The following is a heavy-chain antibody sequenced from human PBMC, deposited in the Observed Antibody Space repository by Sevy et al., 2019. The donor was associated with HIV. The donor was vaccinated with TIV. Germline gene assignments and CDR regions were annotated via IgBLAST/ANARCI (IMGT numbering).Heavy chain of an antibody. D-gene: IGHD3-22*01. Sequence: GGSLRLSCAASGFTLSSYWMSWVRQAPGKGLEWVANITQDGSEKYYVDSMKGQFTISRDSAKNSHYLQMNSLRVEDTAAYYCARARAYYYDNSGYSFDYWGQGTLVTVSS. J-gene: IGHJ4*02. CDR2: ITQDGSEK. CDR1: GFTLSSYW. V-gene: IGHV3-7*01. CDR3: ARARAYYYDNSGYSFDY.